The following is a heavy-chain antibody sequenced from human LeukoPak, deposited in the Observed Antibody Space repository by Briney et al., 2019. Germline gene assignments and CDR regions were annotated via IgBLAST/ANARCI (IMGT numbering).Heavy chain of an antibody. Sequence: GGSLRLSCAASGFTFSSYWMSWVRQAPGKGLEWVANIKQDGSEKYYVDSVKGRFTISRDNAKNSLYLQMNSLRAEDTAVYYCAKAGRGVATVTDYYYGMDVWGQGTTVTVSS. J-gene: IGHJ6*02. CDR1: GFTFSSYW. CDR3: AKAGRGVATVTDYYYGMDV. D-gene: IGHD5-12*01. V-gene: IGHV3-7*03. CDR2: IKQDGSEK.